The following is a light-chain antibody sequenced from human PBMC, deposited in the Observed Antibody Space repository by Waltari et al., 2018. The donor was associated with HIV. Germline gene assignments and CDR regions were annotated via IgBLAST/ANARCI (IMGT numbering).Light chain of an antibody. Sequence: SYVLTQPPSVSVAPGQTASITCGGNNIGRNSVHYSQQKPGQAPVLVVYDDTDRPSGIPERFSGSNSGNTATLTISRVEAGDEADYYWQVWDSSSNHAVFGGGTKLTVL. V-gene: IGLV3-21*02. CDR2: DDT. CDR3: QVWDSSSNHAV. J-gene: IGLJ3*02. CDR1: NIGRNS.